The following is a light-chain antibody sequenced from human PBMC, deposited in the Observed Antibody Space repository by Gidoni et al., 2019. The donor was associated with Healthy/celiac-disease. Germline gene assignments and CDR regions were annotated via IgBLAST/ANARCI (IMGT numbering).Light chain of an antibody. J-gene: IGLJ2*01. Sequence: SSELTQDPAVSVALVQTVRITCQGDSLRSYYASWYQQKPGQAPVRVIYGKNNRPSGLPDRFSGSSSGNTASLTITGAQAEDEADYYCNSRDSSGNQLVVFGGGTKLTVL. CDR3: NSRDSSGNQLVV. CDR1: SLRSYY. CDR2: GKN. V-gene: IGLV3-19*01.